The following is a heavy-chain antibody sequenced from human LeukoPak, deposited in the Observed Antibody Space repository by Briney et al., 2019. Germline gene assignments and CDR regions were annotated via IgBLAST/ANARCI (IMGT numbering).Heavy chain of an antibody. CDR1: GAFFSGYY. Sequence: SETLSLTCAVYGAFFSGYYWSWLRQPPGKGLEWIGEINHSGSTNYNPSLKSRVTISVDTSKNQFSLKLSSVTAADTAVYYCAAAVAGPDKVFFDYWGQGTLVTVSS. V-gene: IGHV4-34*01. CDR2: INHSGST. D-gene: IGHD6-19*01. CDR3: AAAVAGPDKVFFDY. J-gene: IGHJ4*02.